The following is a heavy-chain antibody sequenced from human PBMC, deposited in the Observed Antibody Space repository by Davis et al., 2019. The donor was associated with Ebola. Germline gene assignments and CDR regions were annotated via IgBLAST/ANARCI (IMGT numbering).Heavy chain of an antibody. CDR1: GFSLSTSGVG. J-gene: IGHJ3*02. D-gene: IGHD3-3*01. CDR2: IYWDGDK. CDR3: AHRTTSTFYDFWSGYQWDAFDI. Sequence: SGPTLVKPTQTLTLTCTFSGFSLSTSGVGVGWICQPPGKALEWLALIYWDGDKRYSPSLKSRLTITKDTSKNQVVLTMTNMDPVDTATYYCAHRTTSTFYDFWSGYQWDAFDIWGQGTMVTVSS. V-gene: IGHV2-5*02.